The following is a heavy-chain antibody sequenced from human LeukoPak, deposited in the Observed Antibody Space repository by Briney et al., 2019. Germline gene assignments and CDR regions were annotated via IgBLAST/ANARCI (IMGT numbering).Heavy chain of an antibody. CDR1: GYRFTSYW. D-gene: IGHD6-19*01. V-gene: IGHV5-10-1*01. CDR2: IDPSDSYT. Sequence: GGSLEISFKGSGYRFTSYWISWVRQMPGKGLEWMGRIDPSDSYTNYSPSFQGHVTISADKSISTAYLQWSSLKASDTAMYYCAMGIAVAGTEIVDYWGQGTLVTVSS. CDR3: AMGIAVAGTEIVDY. J-gene: IGHJ4*02.